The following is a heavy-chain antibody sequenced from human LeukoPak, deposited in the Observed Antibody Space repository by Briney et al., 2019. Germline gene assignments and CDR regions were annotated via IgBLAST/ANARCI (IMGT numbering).Heavy chain of an antibody. CDR1: GFTFSIYA. V-gene: IGHV3-23*01. CDR3: AKDRPNYYGSNGHYYRRDGDY. J-gene: IGHJ4*02. Sequence: GGSLRLSCAASGFTFSIYAMSWVRQAPGKGLQWVSSITSSGDGTYYADSVKGRLTISRDNSENMLYLQMNSLRVEDTAVYFCAKDRPNYYGSNGHYYRRDGDYWGQGTLVTVSS. D-gene: IGHD3-22*01. CDR2: ITSSGDGT.